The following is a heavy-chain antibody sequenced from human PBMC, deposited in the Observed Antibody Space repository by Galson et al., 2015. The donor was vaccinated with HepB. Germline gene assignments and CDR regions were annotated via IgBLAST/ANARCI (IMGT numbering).Heavy chain of an antibody. V-gene: IGHV1-18*01. CDR3: ARGDSGYYDSSGYYIDY. J-gene: IGHJ4*02. CDR1: GYTFTSYG. CDR2: ISAYNGNT. D-gene: IGHD3-22*01. Sequence: SVKVSCKASGYTFTSYGISWVRQTPGQGLEWMGWISAYNGNTNYAQKLQGRVTMTTDTSTSTAYMELRSLRSDDTAVYYCARGDSGYYDSSGYYIDYWGQGTLVTVSS.